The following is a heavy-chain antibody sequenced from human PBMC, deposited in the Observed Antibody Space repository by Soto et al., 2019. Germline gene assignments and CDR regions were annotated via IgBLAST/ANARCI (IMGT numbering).Heavy chain of an antibody. V-gene: IGHV4-34*01. CDR3: ASLSGVVAGDY. Sequence: SETLSLTCAVYGGSFSGYYWSWIRQPPGKGLEWIGEINHSGSTNYNPSLKSRVTISVDTSKNQFSLKLSSVTAADTAVYYCASLSGVVAGDYWGQGTLVTVSS. CDR2: INHSGST. CDR1: GGSFSGYY. D-gene: IGHD2-15*01. J-gene: IGHJ4*02.